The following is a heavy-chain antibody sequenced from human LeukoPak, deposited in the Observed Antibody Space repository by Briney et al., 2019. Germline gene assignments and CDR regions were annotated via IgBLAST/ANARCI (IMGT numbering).Heavy chain of an antibody. V-gene: IGHV4-59*01. J-gene: IGHJ3*02. CDR1: GGSISNYY. D-gene: IGHD3-22*01. CDR2: IYYSGST. CDR3: ARDRGYYDILDAFDI. Sequence: SETLSLTCTVSGGSISNYYWSWIRQPPGKGLEWIGYIYYSGSTNYNPSLKSRVTISVDTSKNLFSLKLSSVTAADTAVYYCARDRGYYDILDAFDIWGQGTMVTVSS.